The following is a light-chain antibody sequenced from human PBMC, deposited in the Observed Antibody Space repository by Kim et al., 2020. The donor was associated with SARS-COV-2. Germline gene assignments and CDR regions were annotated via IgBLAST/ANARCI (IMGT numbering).Light chain of an antibody. CDR3: QAWDSSSVV. J-gene: IGLJ2*01. CDR1: KLGDKY. V-gene: IGLV3-1*01. CDR2: QDS. Sequence: VSPGQTASITCSGDKLGDKYACWYQQKPGQSPVLVIYQDSKRPSGIPERFSGSNSGNTATLTISGTQAMDEADYYCQAWDSSSVVFGGGTKLTVL.